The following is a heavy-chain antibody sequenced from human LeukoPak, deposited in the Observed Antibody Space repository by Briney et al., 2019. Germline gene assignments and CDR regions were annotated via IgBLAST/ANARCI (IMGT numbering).Heavy chain of an antibody. D-gene: IGHD2-15*01. CDR1: GYTFTSYY. CDR2: INPSGGST. J-gene: IGHJ4*02. V-gene: IGHV1-46*01. CDR3: AREVGGLGFCSGGSCYLTWR. Sequence: ASVKVSCKASGYTFTSYYMHWVRQAPGQGLEWMGIINPSGGSTSYAQKFQGRVTMTRDTSTSTVYMELSSLRSEDTAVYYCAREVGGLGFCSGGSCYLTWRWGQGTLVTVSS.